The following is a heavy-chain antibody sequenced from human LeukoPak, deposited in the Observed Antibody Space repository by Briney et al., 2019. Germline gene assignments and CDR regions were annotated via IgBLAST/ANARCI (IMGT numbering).Heavy chain of an antibody. Sequence: PGGSLRLSCTASGFTFGDYAMSWVRQAPGKGLEWVGFIRSKAYGGTTEYAASVKGRFTISRDDSKSIAYLQMNSLKTEDTAVYYCTRDPLGAHYYYYYMDVWGKGTTVTVSS. J-gene: IGHJ6*03. CDR3: TRDPLGAHYYYYYMDV. CDR2: IRSKAYGGTT. CDR1: GFTFGDYA. V-gene: IGHV3-49*04. D-gene: IGHD3-16*02.